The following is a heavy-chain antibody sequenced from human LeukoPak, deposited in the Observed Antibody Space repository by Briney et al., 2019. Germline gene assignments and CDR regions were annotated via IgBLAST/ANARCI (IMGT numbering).Heavy chain of an antibody. D-gene: IGHD6-19*01. CDR3: AKARYSSGWRTPPYYFDY. CDR1: GFTFSDYY. CDR2: ISGSGGST. V-gene: IGHV3-23*01. J-gene: IGHJ4*02. Sequence: GGSLRLSCAASGFTFSDYYMSWIRQAPGKGLEWVSAISGSGGSTYYADSVKGRFTISRDNSKNTLYLQMNSLRAEDTAVYYCAKARYSSGWRTPPYYFDYWGQGTLVTVSS.